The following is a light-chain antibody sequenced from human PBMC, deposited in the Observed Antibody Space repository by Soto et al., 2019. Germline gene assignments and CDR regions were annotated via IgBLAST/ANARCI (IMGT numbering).Light chain of an antibody. CDR2: GAS. Sequence: EIVMTQSPATLSLSPVERATLSCRASQSVSSDLAWYHQKPGQAPRLLIYGASTRATGIPVRFSGSGSGTEFTLTITSLQSEDFAVYYCQEYNNWHPITFGGGTKVDIK. CDR3: QEYNNWHPIT. J-gene: IGKJ4*01. V-gene: IGKV3-15*01. CDR1: QSVSSD.